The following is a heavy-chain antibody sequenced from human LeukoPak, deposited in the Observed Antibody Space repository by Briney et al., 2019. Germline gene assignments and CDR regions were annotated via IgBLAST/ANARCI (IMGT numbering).Heavy chain of an antibody. CDR1: GFTFSDYY. CDR2: ISSSGSTI. CDR3: ARDLVGARYSDAFDI. J-gene: IGHJ3*02. D-gene: IGHD1-26*01. Sequence: PGGSLRLSCAASGFTFSDYYMSWIRQAPGKGLEWVSYISSSGSTIYYADSVKGRFTISRDNAKNSLYLQMNSLRAEDTAVYYCARDLVGARYSDAFDIWGQGTMVTVSS. V-gene: IGHV3-11*04.